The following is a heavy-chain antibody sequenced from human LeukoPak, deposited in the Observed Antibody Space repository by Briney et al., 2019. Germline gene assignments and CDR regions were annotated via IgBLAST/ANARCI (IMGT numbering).Heavy chain of an antibody. CDR2: ISSSGSTI. J-gene: IGHJ4*02. CDR1: AFTFSSYE. CDR3: ARDSSGYFDY. Sequence: GGSLRLSCAASAFTFSSYEMNWVRQAPGKGLEWVSYISSSGSTIYYADSVKGRFTISRDNAKNSLYLQMNSLRAEDTAVYYCARDSSGYFDYWGQGTLVTVSS. D-gene: IGHD3-22*01. V-gene: IGHV3-48*03.